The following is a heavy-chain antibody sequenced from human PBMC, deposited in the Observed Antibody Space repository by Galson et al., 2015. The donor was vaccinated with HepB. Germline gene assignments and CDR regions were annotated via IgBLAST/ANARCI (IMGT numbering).Heavy chain of an antibody. CDR3: ARGSPFGQHYFQY. J-gene: IGHJ4*02. Sequence: SLRLSCAASGFTFSNYSMNWVRQAPGKGLEWVSYISSSGTTTYYADSMKGRFTISRDNAKNSLYLQLNSLRDEDTAVYYCARGSPFGQHYFQYWGQGALVTVST. CDR2: ISSSGTTT. D-gene: IGHD3-10*01. V-gene: IGHV3-48*02. CDR1: GFTFSNYS.